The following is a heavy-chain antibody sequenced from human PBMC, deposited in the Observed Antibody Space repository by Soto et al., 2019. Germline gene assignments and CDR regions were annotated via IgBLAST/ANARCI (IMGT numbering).Heavy chain of an antibody. CDR3: ARGDDSSGYYYFDY. D-gene: IGHD3-22*01. Sequence: QVQLVQSGAEVKKPGSSVKVSCKASGGTFSRYAISWVRQAPGQGLEWMGGIIPIFGTANYAQKFQGRVTITADESTSTAYMELSSLRSEDTAVYYCARGDDSSGYYYFDYWGQGTLVTVSS. V-gene: IGHV1-69*01. CDR2: IIPIFGTA. J-gene: IGHJ4*02. CDR1: GGTFSRYA.